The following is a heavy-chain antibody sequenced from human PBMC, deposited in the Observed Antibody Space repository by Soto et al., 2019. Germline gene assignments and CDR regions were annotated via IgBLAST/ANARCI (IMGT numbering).Heavy chain of an antibody. D-gene: IGHD6-13*01. CDR1: RYTFTRYG. CDR2: INAANGDT. V-gene: IGHV1-3*01. Sequence: SVKVSCKATRYTFTRYGSHWVRQAPVQRLEWMGWINAANGDTKYSPKFQGRVTITRDTSASTAYMELSSLRSEDTAVYYCVRRHVSATGIDWFDPWGQGTLVTVSS. J-gene: IGHJ5*02. CDR3: VRRHVSATGIDWFDP.